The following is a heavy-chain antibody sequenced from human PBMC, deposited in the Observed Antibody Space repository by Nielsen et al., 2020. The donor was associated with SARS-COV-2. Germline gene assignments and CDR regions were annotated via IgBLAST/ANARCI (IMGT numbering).Heavy chain of an antibody. CDR1: GGSISSSSYY. V-gene: IGHV4-61*01. CDR2: IYYSGST. J-gene: IGHJ4*02. D-gene: IGHD3-3*01. CDR3: ARAGGITIFGVVSHFDY. Sequence: SETLSLTCTVSGGSISSSSYYWSWIRQPPGKGLEWIGYIYYSGSTNYNPSLKSRVTISVDTSKNQFSLKLSSVTAADTAVYYCARAGGITIFGVVSHFDYWGQGTLVTVSS.